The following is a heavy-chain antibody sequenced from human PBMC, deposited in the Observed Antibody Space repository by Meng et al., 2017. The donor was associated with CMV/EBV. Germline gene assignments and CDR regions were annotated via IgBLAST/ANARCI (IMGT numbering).Heavy chain of an antibody. CDR3: AGMAARSITIFGVVSYYYYGMDV. V-gene: IGHV4-34*01. CDR2: INHIGST. Sequence: GSLRLSCAVYGGSFSGSYWSWIRQPPGKGLEWIGEINHIGSTNYNPSLKSRVTISVDTSKNQFSLKLSSVTAADTAVYYCAGMAARSITIFGVVSYYYYGMDVWGQGTTVTVSS. J-gene: IGHJ6*02. D-gene: IGHD3-3*01. CDR1: GGSFSGSY.